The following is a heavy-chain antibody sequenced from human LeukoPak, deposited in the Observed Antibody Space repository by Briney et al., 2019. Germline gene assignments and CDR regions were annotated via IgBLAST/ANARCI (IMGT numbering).Heavy chain of an antibody. D-gene: IGHD1-26*01. V-gene: IGHV3-30*04. CDR2: ISYDGSNK. CDR1: GFTFSSYA. CDR3: ARGDIVGATTSYFDY. Sequence: GRSLRLSCAASGFTFSSYAMHWVRQAPGKGLEWVAAISYDGSNKYYADSVKGRFTISRDNSKNTLYLQMNSLRAEDTAVYYCARGDIVGATTSYFDYWGQGTLVTVSS. J-gene: IGHJ4*02.